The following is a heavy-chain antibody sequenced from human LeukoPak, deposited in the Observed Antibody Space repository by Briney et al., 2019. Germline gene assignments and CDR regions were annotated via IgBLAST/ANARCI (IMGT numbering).Heavy chain of an antibody. Sequence: PGRSLRLSCAASGFTFSNYAMHWVRQAPGKGLEWVAVISYDGSNKYYADSVKGRFTISRDSSKNTLYLQMNSLRAEDTAVYYCAPSRDGYTMWDYWGQGTLVTVSS. V-gene: IGHV3-30-3*01. J-gene: IGHJ4*02. CDR3: APSRDGYTMWDY. D-gene: IGHD5-24*01. CDR1: GFTFSNYA. CDR2: ISYDGSNK.